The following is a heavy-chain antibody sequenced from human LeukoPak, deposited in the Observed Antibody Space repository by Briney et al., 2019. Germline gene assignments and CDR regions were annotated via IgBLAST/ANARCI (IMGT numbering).Heavy chain of an antibody. Sequence: SETLSLTCTVSGGSISSYYWSWIRQPAGKGLEWIGRIYTSGSTNYNPSLKSRVTTSVDTSKNQFSLKLSSVTAADTAVYYCARDAGDYGDYWAYDYWGQGTLVTVSS. D-gene: IGHD4-17*01. CDR3: ARDAGDYGDYWAYDY. V-gene: IGHV4-4*07. CDR2: IYTSGST. CDR1: GGSISSYY. J-gene: IGHJ4*02.